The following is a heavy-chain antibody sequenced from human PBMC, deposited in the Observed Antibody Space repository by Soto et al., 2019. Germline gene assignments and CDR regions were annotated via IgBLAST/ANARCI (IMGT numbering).Heavy chain of an antibody. CDR3: AKGWCDS. V-gene: IGHV3-23*01. CDR2: ISGSGGGT. Sequence: GGSLRLSCAASGFTVSSSHVMSWVRQAPGKGLEWVSSISGSGGGTYYADSVKGRFIISRDNSKNTLDLQMNSLRVEDTAVYYCAKGWCDSWGQGTLVTVSS. J-gene: IGHJ5*01. CDR1: GFTVSSSHV.